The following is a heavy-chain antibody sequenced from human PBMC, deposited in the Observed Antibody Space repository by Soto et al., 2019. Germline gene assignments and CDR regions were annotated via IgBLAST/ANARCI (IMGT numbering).Heavy chain of an antibody. V-gene: IGHV3-74*01. J-gene: IGHJ3*02. Sequence: PGGSLRLSCAASGFTFSTYWMHWVRQAPGKGLVWVSRIKSDGSTTNYADSVKGRFTISRDNAKNTLYLQMNSLRAEDTAVYYCKTGTTHGFDIWGQGTMVTVSS. CDR3: KTGTTHGFDI. CDR2: IKSDGSTT. CDR1: GFTFSTYW. D-gene: IGHD1-1*01.